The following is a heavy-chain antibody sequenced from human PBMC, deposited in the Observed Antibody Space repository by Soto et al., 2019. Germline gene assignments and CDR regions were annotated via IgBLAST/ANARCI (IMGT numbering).Heavy chain of an antibody. V-gene: IGHV3-30*03. D-gene: IGHD2-8*02. Sequence: GGALRLYSSASGFMFRSYSMSWVRKAPGKGLERVAVISYDGSNKYYADPVKGRFTISRDNSKNTLYLQMNSLRAEDTAVYYCARDQGPGLPHWCFDYWGQGTLVTVSS. CDR3: ARDQGPGLPHWCFDY. CDR2: ISYDGSNK. J-gene: IGHJ4*02. CDR1: GFMFRSYS.